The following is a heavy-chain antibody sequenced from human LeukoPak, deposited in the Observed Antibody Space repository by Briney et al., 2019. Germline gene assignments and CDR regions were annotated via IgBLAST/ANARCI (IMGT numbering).Heavy chain of an antibody. CDR3: AKGPASSGWYYFDY. Sequence: GGSLTLSCAASGFTFDDYAMHWVRHAPGKALEWVSGISWNSGSIGYADSVKGRFTISRDNAKNSLYLQMNSLRAEDTALYYCAKGPASSGWYYFDYWGQGTLVTVSS. CDR1: GFTFDDYA. J-gene: IGHJ4*02. CDR2: ISWNSGSI. D-gene: IGHD6-19*01. V-gene: IGHV3-9*01.